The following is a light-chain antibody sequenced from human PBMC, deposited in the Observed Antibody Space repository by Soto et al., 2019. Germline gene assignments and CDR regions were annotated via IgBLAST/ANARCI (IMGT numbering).Light chain of an antibody. V-gene: IGKV3-11*01. CDR1: HSVSTY. CDR2: DAS. CDR3: QQNTNWPLT. J-gene: IGKJ4*01. Sequence: ETVLTQSPATLSLSPGEGATLSCRASHSVSTYLAWYQQKPGQTPRLLIYDASTRATGVPARFSGSGSGTDFTLNISSLEPGDFAVYYCQQNTNWPLTFGGGTKVDIK.